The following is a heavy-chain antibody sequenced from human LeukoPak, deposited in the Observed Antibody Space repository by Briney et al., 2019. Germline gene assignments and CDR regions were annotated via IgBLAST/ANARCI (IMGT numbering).Heavy chain of an antibody. CDR1: GGSISSSSYY. J-gene: IGHJ4*02. Sequence: KPSETLSLTCTVSGGSISSSSYYWGWIRQPPGKGLEWIGSIYYSGSTYYNPSLKSRVTISVYTSKNQFSLKLSSVTAADTAVYYCARDMEGSIVVVPAGFDYWGQGTLVTVSS. CDR2: IYYSGST. D-gene: IGHD2-2*01. V-gene: IGHV4-39*02. CDR3: ARDMEGSIVVVPAGFDY.